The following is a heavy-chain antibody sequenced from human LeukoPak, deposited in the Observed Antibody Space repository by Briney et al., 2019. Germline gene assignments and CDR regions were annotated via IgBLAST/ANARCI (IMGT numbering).Heavy chain of an antibody. V-gene: IGHV3-30*18. D-gene: IGHD3-9*01. CDR2: MSYDGSNK. Sequence: GRSLRLSCAASGFTFSSYGMHWVRQAPGKGLEWVAVMSYDGSNKYYADSVKGRFTISRDNSKNTLYLQMNSLRAEDTAVYYCAKDLYPVLRYFDWLSDYWGQGTLVTVSS. CDR3: AKDLYPVLRYFDWLSDY. J-gene: IGHJ4*02. CDR1: GFTFSSYG.